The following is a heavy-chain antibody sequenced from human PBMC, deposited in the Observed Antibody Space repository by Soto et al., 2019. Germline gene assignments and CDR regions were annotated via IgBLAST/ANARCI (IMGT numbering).Heavy chain of an antibody. V-gene: IGHV4-30-4*01. Sequence: PSETLSLTCAVSVDSISTDYYCSWIRQPPGKGLEWIGHIYYTGGTFYSPSLKSRLALSVDTSKNQFSLRLSSVTAADTAVYYCARDTASKDYDSHSYYPHFDSWGQGALVTVSS. CDR1: VDSISTDYY. CDR2: IYYTGGT. CDR3: ARDTASKDYDSHSYYPHFDS. D-gene: IGHD3-22*01. J-gene: IGHJ5*01.